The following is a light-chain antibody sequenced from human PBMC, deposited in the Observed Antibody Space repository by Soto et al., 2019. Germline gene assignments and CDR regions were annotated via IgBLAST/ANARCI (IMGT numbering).Light chain of an antibody. V-gene: IGKV3-15*01. J-gene: IGKJ1*01. CDR2: DAS. CDR1: QSVSSN. Sequence: EIVMTQSPATLSVSPGERATLSCRASQSVSSNFAWYQQKPGQAPRLLIYDASTRATGIPARFSGSGSGTEFTLTISSLQSEDFAVYYCQQYHYWWTFGQGTKVDIK. CDR3: QQYHYWWT.